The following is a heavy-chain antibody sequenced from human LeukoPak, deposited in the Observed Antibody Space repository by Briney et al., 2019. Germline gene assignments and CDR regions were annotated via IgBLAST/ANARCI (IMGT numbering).Heavy chain of an antibody. V-gene: IGHV4-30-2*01. J-gene: IGHJ3*02. D-gene: IGHD3-10*01. CDR3: ARVRYYGSGSYYNDAFDI. CDR2: IYHSGST. Sequence: SETLSLTCTVSGGSISSGGYYWSWIRQPPGKGLEWIGYIYHSGSTYYNPSLKSRVTISVDRSKNQFSLKLSSVTAADTAVYYCARVRYYGSGSYYNDAFDIWGQGTMVTVSS. CDR1: GGSISSGGYY.